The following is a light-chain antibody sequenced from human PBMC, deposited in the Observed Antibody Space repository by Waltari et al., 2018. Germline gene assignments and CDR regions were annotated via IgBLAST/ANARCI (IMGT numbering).Light chain of an antibody. V-gene: IGLV3-21*03. CDR3: QVWDSVSDHWV. Sequence: SFVLTQPPSVSVAPGRTPAITCGGDTIGSEHVNWYQQRPGQAPVLVIYDDTDRPSGIPGRFSGSNSGDTATLTISGVEAGDEAVYYCQVWDSVSDHWVFGGGAKLTVL. CDR2: DDT. J-gene: IGLJ3*02. CDR1: TIGSEH.